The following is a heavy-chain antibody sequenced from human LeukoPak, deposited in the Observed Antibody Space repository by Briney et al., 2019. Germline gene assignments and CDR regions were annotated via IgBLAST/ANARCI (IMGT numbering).Heavy chain of an antibody. CDR1: GGTFSSYA. J-gene: IGHJ4*02. Sequence: GASVKVSCKASGGTFSSYAISWVRQAPGQGLEWMGRIIPILGIANYAQKFQGRVTITADKPTSTAYMELSSLRSEDTAVYYCARGESTVTTFIGVYWGQGTLVTVSS. D-gene: IGHD4-17*01. V-gene: IGHV1-69*04. CDR2: IIPILGIA. CDR3: ARGESTVTTFIGVY.